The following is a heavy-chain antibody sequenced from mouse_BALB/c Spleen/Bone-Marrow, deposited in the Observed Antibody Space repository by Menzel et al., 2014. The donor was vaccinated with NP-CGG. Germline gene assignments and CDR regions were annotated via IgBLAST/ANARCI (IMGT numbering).Heavy chain of an antibody. CDR1: GFDFSSYW. D-gene: IGHD1-1*01. CDR2: INPDSRTI. Sequence: EVQLVESGGGLVQPGGSLKLSCAASGFDFSSYWMSWVRQAPGKGLEWIGEINPDSRTINYSPSLKDKFIISRGNAKNTLYLRLNKVRSEDTALYYCARPDYYGYLNYWGQGTTLTVSS. J-gene: IGHJ2*01. CDR3: ARPDYYGYLNY. V-gene: IGHV4-1*02.